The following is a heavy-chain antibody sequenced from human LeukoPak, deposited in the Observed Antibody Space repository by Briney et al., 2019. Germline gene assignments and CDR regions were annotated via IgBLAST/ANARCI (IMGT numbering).Heavy chain of an antibody. V-gene: IGHV3-30*02. CDR2: IEYDGSNK. CDR3: AKNSLSSRLRYFDY. J-gene: IGHJ4*02. D-gene: IGHD2/OR15-2a*01. Sequence: GGSLRLSCAASGFTFSDHYIDWVRQAPGKGLEWVAFIEYDGSNKYYADSVKGRFTISRDNSKNTLFLQMNSLRAEDTAVYYCAKNSLSSRLRYFDYWGQGTLVTVSS. CDR1: GFTFSDHY.